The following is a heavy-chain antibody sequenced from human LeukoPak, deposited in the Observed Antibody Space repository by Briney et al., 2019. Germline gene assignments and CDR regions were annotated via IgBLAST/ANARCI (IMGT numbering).Heavy chain of an antibody. CDR1: VFTFSSFA. V-gene: IGHV3-23*01. J-gene: IGHJ4*02. CDR3: AKSPKVGDTSSFDY. Sequence: GGSLRLSCAASVFTFSSFAMSCVRGAPGRGLEWGSAISGSGGSTYYADSVRGGLTISRDNSKNTLYLQMNSLRAEDTAVYYCAKSPKVGDTSSFDYWGQGTLVSDCS. D-gene: IGHD1-26*01. CDR2: ISGSGGST.